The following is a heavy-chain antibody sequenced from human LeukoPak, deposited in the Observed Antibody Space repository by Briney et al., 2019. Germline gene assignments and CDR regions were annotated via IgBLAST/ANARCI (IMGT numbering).Heavy chain of an antibody. D-gene: IGHD3-3*01. J-gene: IGHJ3*02. CDR3: ARPTYYDFWSGPVGAFDI. CDR1: GYSFTSYW. Sequence: GESLKISCKGSGYSFTSYWIGWVRQMPGKGLEWMGIIYPGDSDTRYSPSFQGQVTISADKSISTAYLQWSSLKASDTAMYYCARPTYYDFWSGPVGAFDIWGQGTMVTVSS. CDR2: IYPGDSDT. V-gene: IGHV5-51*01.